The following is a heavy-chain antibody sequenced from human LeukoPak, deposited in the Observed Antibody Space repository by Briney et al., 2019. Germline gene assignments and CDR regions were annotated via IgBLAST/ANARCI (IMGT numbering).Heavy chain of an antibody. J-gene: IGHJ4*02. CDR2: IYYSGST. V-gene: IGHV4-31*03. CDR3: ASSGTWQDVYYYDSSGPQRFDY. CDR1: GGSISSGGYY. Sequence: SETLSLTCTVSGGSISSGGYYWSWIRQHPGKGLEWIGYIYYSGSTYYNPSLKSRVTISVDTSKNQFSLKLSSVTAADTAVYYCASSGTWQDVYYYDSSGPQRFDYWGQGTLVTVSS. D-gene: IGHD3-22*01.